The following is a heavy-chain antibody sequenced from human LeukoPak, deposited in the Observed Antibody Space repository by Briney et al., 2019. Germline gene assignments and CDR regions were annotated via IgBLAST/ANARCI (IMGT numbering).Heavy chain of an antibody. V-gene: IGHV1-2*02. CDR3: ARDGSGSYYNDYLFDY. CDR1: GYTFTGYY. J-gene: IGHJ4*02. CDR2: INPNSGGT. D-gene: IGHD3-10*01. Sequence: ASVKVSCKASGYTFTGYYMHWVRQAPGQGLEWMGWINPNSGGTNYAQKFQGRVTMTRDTSISTAYMELSRLRSDDTAVYYCARDGSGSYYNDYLFDYWGQGTLVTVSP.